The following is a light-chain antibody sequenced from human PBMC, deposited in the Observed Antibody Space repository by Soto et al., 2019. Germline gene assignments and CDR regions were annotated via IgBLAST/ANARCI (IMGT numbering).Light chain of an antibody. V-gene: IGKV3-20*01. J-gene: IGKJ5*01. CDR1: QSVSSSY. Sequence: EIVVTQSAGSLSLSPGERATLSFRASQSVSSSYLAWYQQKPGQAPRLLIYGASSRATGIPDRFSGSGSGTDFTLTISRLEPEDFAVYYCQQYGSSPPITFGQGTRLEIK. CDR3: QQYGSSPPIT. CDR2: GAS.